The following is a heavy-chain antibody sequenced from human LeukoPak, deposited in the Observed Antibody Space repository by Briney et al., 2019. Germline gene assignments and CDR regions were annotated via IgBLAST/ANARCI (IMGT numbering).Heavy chain of an antibody. CDR1: GGSFSDDF. V-gene: IGHV4-34*01. Sequence: TSETLSLTCAVYGGSFSDDFWTWIRLAPEKGLEWIGEVFHDGIANYNPSLKSRAIVSVDTSKKQFSLWLSSVTAADTAVYYCARGVVSTSRPPKNRFDPWGQGTLVTVSS. CDR2: VFHDGIA. J-gene: IGHJ5*02. CDR3: ARGVVSTSRPPKNRFDP. D-gene: IGHD2-2*01.